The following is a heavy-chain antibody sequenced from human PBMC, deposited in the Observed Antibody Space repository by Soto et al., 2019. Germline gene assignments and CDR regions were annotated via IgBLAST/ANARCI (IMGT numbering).Heavy chain of an antibody. CDR3: AKDLGAVKYNYIARAGS. J-gene: IGHJ5*02. Sequence: QVQLVESGGGVVQPGRSLRLSCATSGFAFGDYGMHWVRQTPGEGLEWVAVISSDGTNKYYLDSVKGRFTISRDNSKNTLYLQMNSLRVEDTAIYFCAKDLGAVKYNYIARAGSWGQGAPVIVSS. CDR2: ISSDGTNK. CDR1: GFAFGDYG. D-gene: IGHD3-16*01. V-gene: IGHV3-30*18.